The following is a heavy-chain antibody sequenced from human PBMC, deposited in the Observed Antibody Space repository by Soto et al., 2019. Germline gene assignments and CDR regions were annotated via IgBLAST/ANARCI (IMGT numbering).Heavy chain of an antibody. CDR2: INHSGST. CDR1: GGSFSGYY. J-gene: IGHJ5*02. CDR3: ARSRVAGYCSSTSCSKGVWFDP. D-gene: IGHD2-2*03. Sequence: SETLSLTCAVYGGSFSGYYWSWIRQPPGKGLEWIGEINHSGSTNYNPSLKSRVTISVDTSKNQFSLKLSSVTAADTAVYYCARSRVAGYCSSTSCSKGVWFDPWGQGALVTVSS. V-gene: IGHV4-34*01.